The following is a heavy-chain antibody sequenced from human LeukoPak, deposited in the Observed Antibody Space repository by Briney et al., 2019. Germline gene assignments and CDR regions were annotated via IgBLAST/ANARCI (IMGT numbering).Heavy chain of an antibody. D-gene: IGHD1-1*01. CDR2: ISSSGSTI. V-gene: IGHV3-11*04. CDR1: GFTFSDYY. J-gene: IGHJ6*01. Sequence: VGSLRLSCAASGFTFSDYYMGCIRQAPGKGLECVSYISSSGSTIYSADAVTGRFTISRDNAKNSLCLQMNSLRAEDTAVYYCARNFLERGYYYYGMDVWGQGNTGTVSS. CDR3: ARNFLERGYYYYGMDV.